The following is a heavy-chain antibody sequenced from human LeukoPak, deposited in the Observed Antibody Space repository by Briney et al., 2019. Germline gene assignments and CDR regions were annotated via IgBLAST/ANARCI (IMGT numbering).Heavy chain of an antibody. Sequence: GGSLRLSCAASGFTFSSYDMHWVRQATGEGLECVSAIGTAGDTYYPGSVKGRFTISRENAKNSLYLQMNSLRAGDTAVYYCARVLGSGSYGMDVWGQGTTVTVSS. CDR2: IGTAGDT. V-gene: IGHV3-13*01. CDR1: GFTFSSYD. CDR3: ARVLGSGSYGMDV. J-gene: IGHJ6*02. D-gene: IGHD3-10*01.